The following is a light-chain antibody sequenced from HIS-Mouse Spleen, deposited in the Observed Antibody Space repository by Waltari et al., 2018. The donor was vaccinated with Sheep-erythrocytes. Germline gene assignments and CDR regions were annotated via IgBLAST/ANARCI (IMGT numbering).Light chain of an antibody. J-gene: IGKJ4*01. V-gene: IGKV1-5*03. CDR1: QSISSW. CDR3: QQYNSYPLT. Sequence: DIQMTPSPSTLSASVGDRVTINCRASQSISSWLAWYQQKPGKAPKLLIYKASSLESGVPSRFSGSGSGTEFTLTISSLQPDDFATYYCQQYNSYPLTFGGGTKVEIK. CDR2: KAS.